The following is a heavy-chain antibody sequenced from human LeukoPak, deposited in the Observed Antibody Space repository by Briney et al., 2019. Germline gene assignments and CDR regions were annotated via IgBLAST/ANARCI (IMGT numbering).Heavy chain of an antibody. CDR3: AKGYGYSYGVDY. D-gene: IGHD5-18*01. CDR2: IRYDGSNK. V-gene: IGHV3-30*02. Sequence: TGGSLRLSCAASGFTFSSYGMHWVRQAPGKGLKWVAFIRYDGSNKYYADSVKGRFTISTDNSKNTLYLQMNSLRDEDTAVYYCAKGYGYSYGVDYWGQGTLVTVSS. CDR1: GFTFSSYG. J-gene: IGHJ4*02.